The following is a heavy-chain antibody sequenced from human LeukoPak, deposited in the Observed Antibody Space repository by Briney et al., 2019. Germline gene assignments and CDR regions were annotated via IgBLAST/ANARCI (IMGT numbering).Heavy chain of an antibody. D-gene: IGHD3-9*01. CDR1: GYTFTSYG. Sequence: GASVKVSCKASGYTFTSYGISWVRQAPGQGLEWMGWISAYNGNTNYAQKLQGRVTMTTDTSTSTAYMELRSLRSDDTAVYYCARNRWDILTGYPLDWGQGTLVTVSS. V-gene: IGHV1-18*01. J-gene: IGHJ4*02. CDR2: ISAYNGNT. CDR3: ARNRWDILTGYPLD.